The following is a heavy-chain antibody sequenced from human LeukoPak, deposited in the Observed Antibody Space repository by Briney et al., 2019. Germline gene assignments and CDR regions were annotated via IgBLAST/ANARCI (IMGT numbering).Heavy chain of an antibody. J-gene: IGHJ5*02. CDR1: GYTFTSYY. CDR2: INPSGGST. Sequence: ASVKVSCKASGYTFTSYYMHWVRQAPGQGLEWMGIINPSGGSTSYAQKFQGRVTMTRDMSTSTVYMELSSLRSEDTAVYYCARAALWFGVRAKGFDPWGQGTLVTVSS. CDR3: ARAALWFGVRAKGFDP. D-gene: IGHD3-10*01. V-gene: IGHV1-46*01.